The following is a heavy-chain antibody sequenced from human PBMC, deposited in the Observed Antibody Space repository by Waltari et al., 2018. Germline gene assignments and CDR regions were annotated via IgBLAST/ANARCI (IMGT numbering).Heavy chain of an antibody. CDR1: GGSFSGYY. V-gene: IGHV4-34*01. J-gene: IGHJ6*03. D-gene: IGHD4-17*01. CDR3: ARGTTVTPRAYYYYYYYMDV. CDR2: INHSGST. Sequence: QVQLQQWGAGLLKPSETLSLTCAVYGGSFSGYYWSWIRQPPGKGLEWIGEINHSGSTNYNPSLKSRVTISVDTSKNQFSLKLSSVTAADTAVYYCARGTTVTPRAYYYYYYYMDVWDKGTTVTVSS.